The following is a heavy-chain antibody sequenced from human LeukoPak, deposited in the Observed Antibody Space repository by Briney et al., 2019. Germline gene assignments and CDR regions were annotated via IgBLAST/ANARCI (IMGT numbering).Heavy chain of an antibody. D-gene: IGHD3-22*01. Sequence: KTGGSLRLSCAASGFTFSSYSMNWVRQAPGKGLEWVSSISSSSSYIYYADSVKGRFTISRGNAKNSLYLQMNSLRAEDTAVYYCARTMYYYDSSGYVPYYFDYWGQGTLVTVSS. CDR3: ARTMYYYDSSGYVPYYFDY. V-gene: IGHV3-21*01. CDR2: ISSSSSYI. J-gene: IGHJ4*02. CDR1: GFTFSSYS.